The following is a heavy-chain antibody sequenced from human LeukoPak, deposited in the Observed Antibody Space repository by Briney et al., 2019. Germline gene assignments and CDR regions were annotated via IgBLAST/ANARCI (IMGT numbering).Heavy chain of an antibody. J-gene: IGHJ4*02. Sequence: GGSLRLSCAASGFTFSSYWMHWVRQAPGKGLVWVSRITSDGSSTSYADSVKGRFTISRDNAKNSLYLQMNSLRAEDTAMYYCARDSGYNAFDYWGQGTLVTVSS. CDR2: ITSDGSST. CDR1: GFTFSSYW. D-gene: IGHD5-12*01. CDR3: ARDSGYNAFDY. V-gene: IGHV3-74*01.